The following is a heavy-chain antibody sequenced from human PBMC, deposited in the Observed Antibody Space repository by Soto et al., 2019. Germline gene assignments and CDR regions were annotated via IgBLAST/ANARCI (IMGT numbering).Heavy chain of an antibody. V-gene: IGHV3-23*01. Sequence: EVQLLESGGGLVQPGGSLGLSCAASGFPFSSYAMSWVRQAPGKGLEWVSAISGGGGSTYYADSVKGRFTISRDNSKNTLYLQMNSLRAEDTAVYYCARRSSGWYFDYWGQGTLVTVSS. CDR2: ISGGGGST. CDR1: GFPFSSYA. J-gene: IGHJ4*02. CDR3: ARRSSGWYFDY. D-gene: IGHD6-19*01.